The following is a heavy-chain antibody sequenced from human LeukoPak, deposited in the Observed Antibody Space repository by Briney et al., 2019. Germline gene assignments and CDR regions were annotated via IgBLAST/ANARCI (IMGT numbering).Heavy chain of an antibody. Sequence: SETLSLTCTVSGGSISSYYWSWIRQPAGKGLEWIGRIYTSGNTNYNPSLKSRVTMSVDTSKNQLSLKLSSVTAADTAMYYCAREGTTVVTRALDYWGQGTLVTVSS. D-gene: IGHD4-23*01. CDR2: IYTSGNT. CDR1: GGSISSYY. V-gene: IGHV4-4*07. J-gene: IGHJ4*02. CDR3: AREGTTVVTRALDY.